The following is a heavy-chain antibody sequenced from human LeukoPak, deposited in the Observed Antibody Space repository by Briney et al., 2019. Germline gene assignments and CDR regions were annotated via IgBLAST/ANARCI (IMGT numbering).Heavy chain of an antibody. J-gene: IGHJ5*02. CDR3: AKDRGWYRSGGSCYEYNWFDP. CDR2: ISGSGGST. Sequence: GGSLRLSCAASGFTFSSYAMSWVRQAPGKGLEWVSAISGSGGSTYYADSVKGRFTISRDNSKNTLYLQMNSLRAEDTAVYYCAKDRGWYRSGGSCYEYNWFDPWGQGTLVTVSS. D-gene: IGHD2-15*01. CDR1: GFTFSSYA. V-gene: IGHV3-23*01.